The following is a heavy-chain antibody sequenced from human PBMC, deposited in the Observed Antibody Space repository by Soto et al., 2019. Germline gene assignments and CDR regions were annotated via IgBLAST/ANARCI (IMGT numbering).Heavy chain of an antibody. J-gene: IGHJ5*02. Sequence: SDTLCLTCTVSGDSINSYYWSWIRQPPGKGLEWIGYIHYSGSTNYNPSLKSRVTISVDTSKNQFSLKLSSVTAADTAVYYCAARSITAPYNWFDPWGQGTLVTVSS. V-gene: IGHV4-59*01. CDR2: IHYSGST. CDR3: AARSITAPYNWFDP. CDR1: GDSINSYY. D-gene: IGHD6-6*01.